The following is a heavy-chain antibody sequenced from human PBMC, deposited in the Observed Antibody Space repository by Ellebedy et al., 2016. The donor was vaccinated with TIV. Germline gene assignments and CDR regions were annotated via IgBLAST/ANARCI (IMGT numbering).Heavy chain of an antibody. D-gene: IGHD3-22*01. CDR3: AGPSGYANAFDI. Sequence: SETLSLXCAVYGGSFSGYYWSWIRQPPGKGLEWIGSIYHSGSTYYNPSLKSRVTISVDTSKNQFSLKLSSVTAADTAVYYCAGPSGYANAFDIWGQGTMVTVSS. CDR2: IYHSGST. V-gene: IGHV4-34*01. J-gene: IGHJ3*02. CDR1: GGSFSGYY.